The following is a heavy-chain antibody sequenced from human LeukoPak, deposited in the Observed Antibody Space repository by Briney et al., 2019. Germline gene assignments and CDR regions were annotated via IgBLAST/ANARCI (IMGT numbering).Heavy chain of an antibody. D-gene: IGHD1-20*01. Sequence: GESLKISCKGSGYSFTNYWIGWVRQMPGKGLQWMGLIYPGDSGSKYSPSFQGQVTMSADKSINTAYLQWSSLKASDTAIYYCARLAITGTTLSYFDFWGQGTLVTVSS. V-gene: IGHV5-51*01. CDR1: GYSFTNYW. J-gene: IGHJ4*02. CDR2: IYPGDSGS. CDR3: ARLAITGTTLSYFDF.